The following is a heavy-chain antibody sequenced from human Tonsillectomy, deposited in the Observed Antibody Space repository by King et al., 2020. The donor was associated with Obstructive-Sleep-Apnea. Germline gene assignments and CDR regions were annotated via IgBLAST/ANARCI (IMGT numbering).Heavy chain of an antibody. CDR1: GFTFSSYA. CDR2: GSGGGGST. D-gene: IGHD3-3*01. CDR3: AKGISIFGVVDPAFDY. J-gene: IGHJ4*02. V-gene: IGHV3-23*04. Sequence: VQLVESGGGLVQPGGSLRLSCAASGFTFSSYAMSWVRQAPGKGLEWVSGGSGGGGSTYYADSVKGRFTISRDNSKNTLYLQLNSLRAEDTAVYYCAKGISIFGVVDPAFDYWGQGTLVTVSS.